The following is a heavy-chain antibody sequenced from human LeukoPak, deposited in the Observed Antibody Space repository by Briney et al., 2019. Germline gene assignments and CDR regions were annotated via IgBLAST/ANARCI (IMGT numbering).Heavy chain of an antibody. V-gene: IGHV4-59*01. CDR1: GGSISSYY. CDR2: IYYSGST. D-gene: IGHD5-18*01. Sequence: SETLSLTCTVSGGSISSYYWSWIRQPPGKGLEWISYIYYSGSTNYNPSLKSRVTISVDTSKNQFSLKLSSVTAADTAVYYCASGIQLWFDDAFDIWGQGTMVTVSS. CDR3: ASGIQLWFDDAFDI. J-gene: IGHJ3*02.